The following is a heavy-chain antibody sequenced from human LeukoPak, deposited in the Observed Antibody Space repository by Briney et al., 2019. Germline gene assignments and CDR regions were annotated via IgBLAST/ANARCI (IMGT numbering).Heavy chain of an antibody. Sequence: PSQTLSLTCTVSGGSISSGGYYWSWIRQHPGKGLEWIGYIYYSGSTNYNPSLKSRVTISVDTSKNQFSLKLSSVTAADTAVYYCASRHRYFDWLFKRGILPTDDAFDIWGQGTMVTVSS. V-gene: IGHV4-31*03. CDR2: IYYSGST. CDR1: GGSISSGGYY. D-gene: IGHD3-9*01. CDR3: ASRHRYFDWLFKRGILPTDDAFDI. J-gene: IGHJ3*02.